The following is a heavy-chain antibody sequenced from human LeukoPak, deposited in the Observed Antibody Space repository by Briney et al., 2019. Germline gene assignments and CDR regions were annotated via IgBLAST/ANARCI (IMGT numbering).Heavy chain of an antibody. CDR1: GFTFSDYW. J-gene: IGHJ4*02. CDR3: ARVYYYGSGSYESLFDY. D-gene: IGHD3-10*01. V-gene: IGHV3-74*01. CDR2: IKTDGRDT. Sequence: GGSLRLSCAASGFTFSDYWMHWVRQAPGKGLVWVSRIKTDGRDTNYADSVKGRFTISRDNAKNTLYLQMNSLRAEDTAVYYCARVYYYGSGSYESLFDYWGQGTLVTVSS.